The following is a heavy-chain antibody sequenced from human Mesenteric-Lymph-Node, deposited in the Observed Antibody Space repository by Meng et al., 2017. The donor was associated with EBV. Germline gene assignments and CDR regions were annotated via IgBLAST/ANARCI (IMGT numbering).Heavy chain of an antibody. V-gene: IGHV4-4*02. Sequence: VQVQQPGHELGKAAGPLSLTCAASGDSISSSNWWNWVRQAPGQGLEWIGPTSHTGTTNYNPSLKSRVTISLDMSKNQFSLTLNSVTAADTAVYYCARRDVDGYYNYFDPWGRGTLVTVSS. J-gene: IGHJ5*02. CDR1: GDSISSSNW. D-gene: IGHD3-22*01. CDR2: TSHTGTT. CDR3: ARRDVDGYYNYFDP.